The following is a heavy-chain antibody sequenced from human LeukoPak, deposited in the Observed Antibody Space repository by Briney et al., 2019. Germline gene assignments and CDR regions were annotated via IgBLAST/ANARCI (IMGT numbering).Heavy chain of an antibody. CDR1: GGSISSSNYY. V-gene: IGHV4-39*07. J-gene: IGHJ5*02. D-gene: IGHD3-10*01. Sequence: SETLSLTCSASGGSISSSNYYWGWIRQPPGKGLEWIGSTCYSGSTYYNPSLKSRVTISLDTSKNQFSLKLSSVTAADTAVYYCARDLKSPTYYRNWFYPWGQGTLVTVSS. CDR2: TCYSGST. CDR3: ARDLKSPTYYRNWFYP.